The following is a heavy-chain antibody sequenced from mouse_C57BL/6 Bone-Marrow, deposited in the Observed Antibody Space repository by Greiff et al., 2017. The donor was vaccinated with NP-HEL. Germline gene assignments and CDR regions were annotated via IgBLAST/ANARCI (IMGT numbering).Heavy chain of an antibody. D-gene: IGHD2-1*01. Sequence: EVQVVESGGGLVQPGGSLKLSCAASGFTFSDYYMYWVRQTPEKRLEWVAYISNGGGSTYYPDTVKGRFTISRDNAKNTPYLQMSRLKSEDTAMYYCARHGGKRAWVAYWGQGTLVTVSA. CDR2: ISNGGGST. CDR3: ARHGGKRAWVAY. V-gene: IGHV5-12*01. CDR1: GFTFSDYY. J-gene: IGHJ3*01.